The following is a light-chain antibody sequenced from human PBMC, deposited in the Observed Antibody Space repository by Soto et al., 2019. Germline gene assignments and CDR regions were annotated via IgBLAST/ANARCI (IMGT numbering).Light chain of an antibody. J-gene: IGLJ3*02. CDR3: AAWDDSLNGGV. Sequence: QSVLTQSPSASGTPGQRVTISCSGGSSNIGSNTVTWYQQLPGTAPKLLIYSSNQRPSGVPDRFCGYKSGTSGSLAISGLQSEDEDDYYCAAWDDSLNGGVFGGGTKVTVL. CDR1: SSNIGSNT. V-gene: IGLV1-44*01. CDR2: SSN.